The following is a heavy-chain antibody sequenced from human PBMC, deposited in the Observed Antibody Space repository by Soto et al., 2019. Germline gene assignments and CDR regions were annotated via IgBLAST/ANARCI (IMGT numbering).Heavy chain of an antibody. D-gene: IGHD3-22*01. CDR2: ISRDGRST. CDR1: GFTFSMHS. CDR3: VKEAXPFINTLVVLIFDY. Sequence: GSLRLSCSASGFTFSMHSMHWVRQTPGKALEYVSAISRDGRSTFYADSVKGRFTISRDNSKNTLYLRMNSLRSDDTAVYYCVKEAXPFINTLVVLIFDYWGQGTLVTVSS. J-gene: IGHJ4*02. V-gene: IGHV3-64D*08.